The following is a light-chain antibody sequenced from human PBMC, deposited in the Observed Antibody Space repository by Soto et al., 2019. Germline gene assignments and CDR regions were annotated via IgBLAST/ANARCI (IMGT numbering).Light chain of an antibody. CDR2: GAS. V-gene: IGKV3-20*01. CDR3: QQYGSSPMYT. Sequence: IVLTQSPGTLSLSPGERATLSCRTSQSVSSSYLAWYQQKPGQAPRLLIYGASSRATGIPDRFSGSGSGTDFTLTISRLEPEDFAVYYCQQYGSSPMYTFGRGTKLEIK. J-gene: IGKJ2*01. CDR1: QSVSSSY.